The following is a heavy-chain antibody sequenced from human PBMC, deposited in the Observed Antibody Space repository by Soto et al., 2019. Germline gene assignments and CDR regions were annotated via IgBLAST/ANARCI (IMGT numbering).Heavy chain of an antibody. V-gene: IGHV4-39*01. D-gene: IGHD3-9*01. J-gene: IGHJ2*01. CDR3: AKTGPYDILTYWYFDL. CDR2: IYYSGTT. Sequence: ETLSLTCIVSGDSISSSSYYWVWIRQPPGKGLEWIGSIYYSGTTYYNPSLESRVTISIDTSKNQFSLKVSSLTAADTAVYYCAKTGPYDILTYWYFDLWGRGTLVTVS. CDR1: GDSISSSSYY.